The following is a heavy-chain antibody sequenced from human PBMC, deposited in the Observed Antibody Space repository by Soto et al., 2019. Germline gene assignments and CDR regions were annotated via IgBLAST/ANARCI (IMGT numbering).Heavy chain of an antibody. D-gene: IGHD2-2*01. CDR2: ISAYNGNT. CDR1: GYTFTSYG. J-gene: IGHJ3*02. Sequence: GASVKVSCKASGYTFTSYGISWVRQAPGQGLEWMGWISAYNGNTNYAQKLQGRVTMTTDTSTSTAYMELRRLRSDDTAVYYCARDECSSTSCYDAFDIWGQGTMVTASS. V-gene: IGHV1-18*01. CDR3: ARDECSSTSCYDAFDI.